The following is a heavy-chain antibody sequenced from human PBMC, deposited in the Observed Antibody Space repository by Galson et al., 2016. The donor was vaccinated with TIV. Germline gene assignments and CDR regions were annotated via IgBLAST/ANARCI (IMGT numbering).Heavy chain of an antibody. CDR1: GFTFSNYA. J-gene: IGHJ5*02. Sequence: SLRLSCAASGFTFSNYAMHWVRQAPGQGLEWVAIISDDGDNKYYADSLEGRFTISSDDTKNTVDLQMNSLRSEDTAMYYCARSLRYYDFWSGYSWGQGTLVTVSS. D-gene: IGHD3-3*01. CDR3: ARSLRYYDFWSGYS. CDR2: ISDDGDNK. V-gene: IGHV3-30-3*01.